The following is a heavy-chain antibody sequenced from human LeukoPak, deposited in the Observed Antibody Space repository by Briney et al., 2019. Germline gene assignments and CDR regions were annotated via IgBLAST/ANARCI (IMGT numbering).Heavy chain of an antibody. V-gene: IGHV3-30-3*01. CDR1: GFTLSSYA. J-gene: IGHJ3*02. CDR2: ISYDGSNK. CDR3: AREGAEQAFDI. D-gene: IGHD1-26*01. Sequence: PGGSLRLSCAASGFTLSSYAMHWVRQAPGKGLEWVAVISYDGSNKYYADSVKGRFTISRDNSKNTLYLQMNSLRAEDTAVYYCAREGAEQAFDIWGQGTMVTVSS.